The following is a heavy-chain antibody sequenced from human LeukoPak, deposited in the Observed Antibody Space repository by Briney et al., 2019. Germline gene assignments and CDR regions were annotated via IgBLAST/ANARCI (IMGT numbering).Heavy chain of an antibody. CDR3: ARGVHGYSYGYVPWELYSYMDV. D-gene: IGHD5-18*01. CDR1: GGSINSGSYY. V-gene: IGHV4-61*09. Sequence: SETLSLTCTVSGGSINSGSYYWSWVRQPAGKGLEWMGHFYTSGHTSYNPSLKSRVTISVDTSKNQFSLKMNSMTAADTAVYYCARGVHGYSYGYVPWELYSYMDVWGKGTTVSISS. CDR2: FYTSGHT. J-gene: IGHJ6*03.